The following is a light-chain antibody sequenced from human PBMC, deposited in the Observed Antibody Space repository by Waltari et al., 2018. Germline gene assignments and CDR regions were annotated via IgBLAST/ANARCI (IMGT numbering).Light chain of an antibody. CDR2: SAS. V-gene: IGKV1-9*01. J-gene: IGKJ4*01. CDR3: QQLNSYPLT. CDR1: QGISNY. Sequence: DIQLTQSPSFLSASVRDRVTITCRASQGISNYLAWYQQKPGKAPKLPIYSASTLQSGVPSRVSGSGSGTEFSLTISSLQPEDFATYYCQQLNSYPLTFGGGTKVEIK.